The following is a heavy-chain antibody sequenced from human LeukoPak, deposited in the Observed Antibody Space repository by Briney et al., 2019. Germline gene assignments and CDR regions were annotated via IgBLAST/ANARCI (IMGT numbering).Heavy chain of an antibody. CDR3: ATRYSSSWDYYYYYGMDV. CDR2: IYTSGST. CDR1: GGTISSGSYY. V-gene: IGHV4-61*02. Sequence: SQTLYLTCTASGGTISSGSYYWSWIRQPAGQGLEWIGRIYTSGSTNYNPSLKSRVTISVDTSKNQFSLKLSSVTAADTAVYYCATRYSSSWDYYYYYGMDVWGQGTTVTVSS. J-gene: IGHJ6*02. D-gene: IGHD6-13*01.